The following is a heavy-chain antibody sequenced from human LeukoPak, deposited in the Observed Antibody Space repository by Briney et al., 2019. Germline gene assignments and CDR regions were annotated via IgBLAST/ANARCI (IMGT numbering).Heavy chain of an antibody. CDR2: IYYSGST. J-gene: IGHJ5*02. V-gene: IGHV4-59*08. CDR1: GGSISGSY. CDR3: ARHGGSSSSRSSFDP. Sequence: SETLSLTCTVSGGSISGSYWTWIRQPPGKGLEWIAYIYYSGSTKYNPSLKSRVTISVDTSRDQFPLKLSSVTAADTAVYYCARHGGSSSSRSSFDPWGQGTLVTVSS. D-gene: IGHD1-26*01.